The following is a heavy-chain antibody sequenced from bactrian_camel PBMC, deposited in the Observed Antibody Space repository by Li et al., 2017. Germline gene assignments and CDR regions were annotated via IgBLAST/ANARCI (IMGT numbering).Heavy chain of an antibody. CDR1: GYTYSSYC. J-gene: IGHJ4*01. Sequence: QLVESGGGSAQTGGSLRLSCAASGYTYSSYCMGWFREAPGKEREGVAALYRNGGTVYRDSVKGRFTIAQDNAKTTAYLQMTSLKPEDSAMYFCAADIFYFRPKRIYDYWGQGTQVTVS. CDR2: LYRNGGT. V-gene: IGHV3-3*01. CDR3: AADIFYFRPKRIYDY. D-gene: IGHD3*01.